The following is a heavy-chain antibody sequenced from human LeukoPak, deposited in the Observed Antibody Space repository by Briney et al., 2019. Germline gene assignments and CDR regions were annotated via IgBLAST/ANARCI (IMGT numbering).Heavy chain of an antibody. CDR2: IYTSGST. J-gene: IGHJ5*02. V-gene: IGHV4-4*07. CDR1: GGSISSYY. Sequence: SETLSLTCTVSGGSISSYYWSWIRQPAGKGLEWIGRIYTSGSTNYNPSLRSRVTMSVDTSKNQVSLKVNSVTAADTAVYYCARHESYGDANWFDPWGQGTLVTVSS. D-gene: IGHD4-17*01. CDR3: ARHESYGDANWFDP.